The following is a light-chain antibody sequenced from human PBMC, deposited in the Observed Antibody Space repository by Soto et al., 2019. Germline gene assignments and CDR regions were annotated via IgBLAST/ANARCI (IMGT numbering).Light chain of an antibody. Sequence: QSVVTQEQSFSVSPGGTVTLTCALSSGSVSTNNYPSWCQQTPGQPPRTLIFRTNTRSSGVPDRFSGSILGSKAALTITGAQADDESDYYCVLYMGRGIWVFGGGTQLTVL. CDR2: RTN. CDR3: VLYMGRGIWV. J-gene: IGLJ3*02. CDR1: SGSVSTNNY. V-gene: IGLV8-61*01.